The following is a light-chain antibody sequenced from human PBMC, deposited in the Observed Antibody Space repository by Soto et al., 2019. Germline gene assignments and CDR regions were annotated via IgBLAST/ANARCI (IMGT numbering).Light chain of an antibody. V-gene: IGKV1D-12*01. CDR2: AAS. CDR1: QGISSW. CDR3: QQGSDFPFT. J-gene: IGKJ3*01. Sequence: DIQMTQSPSSVSASVGDRVTIACRASQGISSWLARYQQKPGKAPKVLIYAASSLQSGVPSRFSGSGSGTDFTLTINSLQPEDFATYYCQQGSDFPFTFGPGTKVDIK.